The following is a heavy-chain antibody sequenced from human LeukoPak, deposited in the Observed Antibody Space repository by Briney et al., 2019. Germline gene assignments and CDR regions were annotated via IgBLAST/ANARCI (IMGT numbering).Heavy chain of an antibody. V-gene: IGHV4-59*08. CDR1: GGSISTYY. Sequence: SETLSLTCTVSGGSISTYYWSWIRQSPGKGLEWIGYMSYSGNSNYSPSLESRVTVSVDTSKNQFSLKLTSVTAADTAVCYCARNGGGWSFDYWGRGTLVTVSS. CDR3: ARNGGGWSFDY. J-gene: IGHJ4*02. D-gene: IGHD6-19*01. CDR2: MSYSGNS.